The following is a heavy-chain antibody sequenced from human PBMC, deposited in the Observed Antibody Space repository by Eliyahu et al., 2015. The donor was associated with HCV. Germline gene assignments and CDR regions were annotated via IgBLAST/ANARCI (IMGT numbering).Heavy chain of an antibody. Sequence: QLQLQESGPGLVKPSETLSLTCPVSGGSISSSYYGAWIRQPPGKGLEWIGTVSYSGNTNYNPSVKSRVTISVDRSKNLISLRLTSVTAADTAVYYCARSGGGWYYDYWGQGTLVTVSS. CDR3: ARSGGGWYYDY. CDR2: VSYSGNT. V-gene: IGHV4-39*01. CDR1: GGSISSSYY. J-gene: IGHJ4*02. D-gene: IGHD6-19*01.